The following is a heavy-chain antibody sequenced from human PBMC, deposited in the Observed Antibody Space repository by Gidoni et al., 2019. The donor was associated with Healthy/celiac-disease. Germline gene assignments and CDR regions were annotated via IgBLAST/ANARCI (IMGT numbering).Heavy chain of an antibody. CDR1: GFTFDDYA. CDR2: ISWNSGSI. V-gene: IGHV3-9*01. CDR3: AKGGATGDRELGAFDI. J-gene: IGHJ3*02. D-gene: IGHD7-27*01. Sequence: EVQLVESGGGLVQHGRSLRLSCAASGFTFDDYAMHWVRQAPGKGLEWVSGISWNSGSIGYADSVKGRFTISRDNAKNSLYLQMNSLRAEDTALYYCAKGGATGDRELGAFDIWGQGTMVTVSS.